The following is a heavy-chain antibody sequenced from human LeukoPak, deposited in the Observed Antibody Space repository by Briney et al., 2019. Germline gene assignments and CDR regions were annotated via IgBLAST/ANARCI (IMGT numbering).Heavy chain of an antibody. D-gene: IGHD3-10*01. CDR3: ANHYGSGSYETLDY. V-gene: IGHV3-23*01. J-gene: IGHJ4*02. CDR2: ISGSGGST. CDR1: GFTFSSYA. Sequence: PGGPLRLSCAASGFTFSSYAMSWVRQAPGKGLEWVSAISGSGGSTYYADSVKGRFTISRDNSKNTLYLQMNSLRAEDAAVYYCANHYGSGSYETLDYWGQGTLVTVSS.